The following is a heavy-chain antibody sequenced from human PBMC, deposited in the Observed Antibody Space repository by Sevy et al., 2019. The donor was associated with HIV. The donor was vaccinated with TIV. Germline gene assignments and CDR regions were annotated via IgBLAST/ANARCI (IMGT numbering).Heavy chain of an antibody. CDR3: AKGGSSSPYYFDY. J-gene: IGHJ4*02. CDR1: GFTFSSYA. D-gene: IGHD6-13*01. V-gene: IGHV3-23*01. CDR2: ISGSGGST. Sequence: GGSLRLSCAASGFTFSSYAMSWVRQAPGKGLEWVSAISGSGGSTYYADSVKGRFSISRDNSKNTLYLQMNSLRAEDTAVYYCAKGGSSSPYYFDYWGQGTLVTVSS.